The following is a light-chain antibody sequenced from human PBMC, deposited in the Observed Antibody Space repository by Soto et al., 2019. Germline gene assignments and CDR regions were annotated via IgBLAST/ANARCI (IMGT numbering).Light chain of an antibody. CDR3: QQYHNWPPQYT. V-gene: IGKV3-15*01. CDR1: QTISSN. Sequence: EIVMTQSPAILSVSPGERATLSCRASQTISSNLAWYQQKPGQSPRLLIHGASTRATGVPARFSGSGYGTDFTLTISSLQSEDFAVYYCQQYHNWPPQYTFGQGTKLQIK. J-gene: IGKJ2*01. CDR2: GAS.